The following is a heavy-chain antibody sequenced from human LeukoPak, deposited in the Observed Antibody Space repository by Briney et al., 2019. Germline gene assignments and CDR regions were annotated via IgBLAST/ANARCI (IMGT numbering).Heavy chain of an antibody. J-gene: IGHJ3*02. CDR1: GGSINSYY. V-gene: IGHV4-59*01. CDR2: IYDSGST. D-gene: IGHD5-12*01. CDR3: ARDAVATGIGAFDI. Sequence: SETLSLTCTASGGSINSYYWNWIRQPPRKGLEWIGCIYDSGSTKYNPSLKSRVTISVDTSKNQLSLKMSSVTAADTAVYYCARDAVATGIGAFDIWGQGTMVTASS.